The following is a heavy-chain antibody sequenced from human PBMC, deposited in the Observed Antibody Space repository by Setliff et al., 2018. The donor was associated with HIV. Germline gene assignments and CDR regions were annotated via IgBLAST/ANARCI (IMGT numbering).Heavy chain of an antibody. J-gene: IGHJ4*02. CDR1: GFRVNDYH. Sequence: GSLRLSCAASGFRVNDYHMSWVRQPPGKGLEWIGSIYHSGSTYYNPSLKSRVTISVDTSKNHFSLKLSSVTAADTAVYYCARSALSSSWSKFHSWGQGTLVTVS. V-gene: IGHV4-38-2*01. D-gene: IGHD6-13*01. CDR3: ARSALSSSWSKFHS. CDR2: IYHSGST.